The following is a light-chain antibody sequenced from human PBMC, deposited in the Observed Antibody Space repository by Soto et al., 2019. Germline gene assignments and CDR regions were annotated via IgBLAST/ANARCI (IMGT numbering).Light chain of an antibody. CDR2: GAS. J-gene: IGKJ1*01. CDR3: QQYTDWPRT. V-gene: IGKV3-15*01. CDR1: QNINAN. Sequence: EIVMTPSPATLSVSPGEGVTLSCRASQNINANLAWYQQRPGQAPRLLIYGASGRATGTPARFSGSGSGTEFTLTISSLQSEDFGVYFCQQYTDWPRTFGLGTKVDIK.